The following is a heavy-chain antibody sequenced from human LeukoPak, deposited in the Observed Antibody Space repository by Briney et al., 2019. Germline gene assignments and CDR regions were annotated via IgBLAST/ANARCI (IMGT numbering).Heavy chain of an antibody. V-gene: IGHV4-4*02. J-gene: IGHJ4*02. D-gene: IGHD3-22*01. CDR2: IYHSGST. CDR1: GGSISSSNW. Sequence: KPSETLSLTCAVSGGSISSSNWWSWVRQPPGKGLEWIGEIYHSGSTYYNPSLKSRVTISLDTSKNQFSLKVISMTAADTAVYYCARDSGYYDSSGYFDYWGQGTLVTVSS. CDR3: ARDSGYYDSSGYFDY.